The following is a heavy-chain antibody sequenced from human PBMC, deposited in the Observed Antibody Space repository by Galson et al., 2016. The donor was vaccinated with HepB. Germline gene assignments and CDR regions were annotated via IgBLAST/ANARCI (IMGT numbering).Heavy chain of an antibody. V-gene: IGHV3-23*01. CDR3: AKGSEWGVADPFDY. Sequence: SLRLSCAASGFTFSKYAMSWVRQAPGKGLEWVSTTTGSGVSTFYADSVKGRFTISRDKSKNTVYLQMNSLRAEDTAVYYCAKGSEWGVADPFDYWGQGTLVTVSS. CDR2: TTGSGVST. J-gene: IGHJ4*02. D-gene: IGHD3-10*01. CDR1: GFTFSKYA.